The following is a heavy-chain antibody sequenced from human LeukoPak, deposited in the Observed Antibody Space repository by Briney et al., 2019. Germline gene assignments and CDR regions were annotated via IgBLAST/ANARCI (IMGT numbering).Heavy chain of an antibody. CDR1: GDSISSSNW. CDR2: IYHSGST. Sequence: PSGTLSLTCAVSGDSISSSNWWSWVRQPPGKGLEWIGQIYHSGSTNYNPSLKSRVTISLDKSKNQFSLELTSVTAADTAVYYCARSFRYSGYDYCFDPWGQGTLVTVSS. D-gene: IGHD5-12*01. V-gene: IGHV4-4*02. J-gene: IGHJ5*02. CDR3: ARSFRYSGYDYCFDP.